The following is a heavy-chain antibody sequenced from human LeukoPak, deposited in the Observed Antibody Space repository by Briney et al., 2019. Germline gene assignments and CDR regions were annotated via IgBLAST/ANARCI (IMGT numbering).Heavy chain of an antibody. CDR3: ANTMTELGGYFDY. J-gene: IGHJ4*02. CDR1: GFTFRDFF. CDR2: ISSGGTTT. V-gene: IGHV3-11*01. D-gene: IGHD6-6*01. Sequence: PGGSLRLSCAASGFTFRDFFMSWIRQAPGKGLECVSYISSGGTTTYYADSVKGRFTISRDDAKNSLYLQMNSLRAEDTAVYYCANTMTELGGYFDYWGQGTLVTVSS.